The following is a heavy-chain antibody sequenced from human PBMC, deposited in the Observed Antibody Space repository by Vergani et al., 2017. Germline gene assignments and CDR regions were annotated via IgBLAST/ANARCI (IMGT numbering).Heavy chain of an antibody. CDR3: AKAKPRNSGYDYLYYYHAMDV. J-gene: IGHJ6*02. Sequence: EVQLLESGGDLVQPGGFLRLSCAASGFTFNHYAMNWVRPAPGKGLEWVSGIRGSGGRTYYAGSVKGRFTISSDSSKNTLYLQMNSLSAGDTAVYYWAKAKPRNSGYDYLYYYHAMDVWGQGTTVTVSS. V-gene: IGHV3-23*01. CDR2: IRGSGGRT. CDR1: GFTFNHYA. D-gene: IGHD5-12*01.